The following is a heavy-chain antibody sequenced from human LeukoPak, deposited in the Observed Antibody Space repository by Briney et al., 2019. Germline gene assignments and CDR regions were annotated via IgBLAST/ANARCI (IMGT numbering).Heavy chain of an antibody. Sequence: GGSLRLSCAASGFTFSSYGMTWVRQAPGKGLEWVSAISSSGGSRNYADSVKGRFTISRDNSKNTLYLQMNSLRAEDTAVYYCAKDMVVTTLNWFDPWGQGTLVTVSS. CDR2: ISSSGGSR. J-gene: IGHJ5*02. CDR1: GFTFSSYG. D-gene: IGHD2-21*02. V-gene: IGHV3-23*01. CDR3: AKDMVVTTLNWFDP.